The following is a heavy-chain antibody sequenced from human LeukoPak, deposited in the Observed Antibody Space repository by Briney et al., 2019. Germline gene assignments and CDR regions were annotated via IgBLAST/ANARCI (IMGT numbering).Heavy chain of an antibody. Sequence: SETLSLTCTVSGGSISSYYWSWIRQPPGKGLEWIGYIYYSGSTNYNPSLKSRVTISVDTSKNQFSLKLSSVTAADTAVYYRARGFMGPFDYWGQGTLVTVSS. CDR3: ARGFMGPFDY. CDR1: GGSISSYY. V-gene: IGHV4-59*01. D-gene: IGHD3-16*01. CDR2: IYYSGST. J-gene: IGHJ4*02.